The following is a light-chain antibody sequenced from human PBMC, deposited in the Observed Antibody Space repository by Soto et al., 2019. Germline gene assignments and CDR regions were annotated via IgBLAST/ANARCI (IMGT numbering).Light chain of an antibody. CDR3: QQTFSPPYT. J-gene: IGKJ2*01. CDR1: QSISNS. V-gene: IGKV1-39*01. CDR2: VAS. Sequence: DVQMTQSLSSLSASVGDTVTITCRASQSISNSLSWYQQKPGKAPKFLIYVASTLQRGVPSRFSGSGSGTDFTLTISSLPPEDGATYYCQQTFSPPYTFGQGTKLEIK.